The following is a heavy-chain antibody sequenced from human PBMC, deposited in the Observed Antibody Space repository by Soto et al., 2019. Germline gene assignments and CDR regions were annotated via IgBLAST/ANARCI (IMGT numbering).Heavy chain of an antibody. CDR2: IYYSGST. CDR3: ARAVAAMRTYYDFWSGYLLANGLDV. V-gene: IGHV4-59*01. D-gene: IGHD3-3*01. Sequence: SETLSLTCTVSGGSISSYYWSWIRQPPGKGLEWIGYIYYSGSTNYNPSLKSRVTISVDTSKNQFSLKLSSVTAADTAVYYCARAVAAMRTYYDFWSGYLLANGLDVRGQGTTVTVSS. J-gene: IGHJ6*02. CDR1: GGSISSYY.